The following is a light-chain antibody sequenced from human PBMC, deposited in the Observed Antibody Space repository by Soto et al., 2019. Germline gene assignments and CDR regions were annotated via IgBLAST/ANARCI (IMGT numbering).Light chain of an antibody. CDR2: GAS. V-gene: IGKV3-20*01. Sequence: EIVLTQSPGTLSLSPGERATLSCRASQSVSSSYLAWYQQKPGQAPRLLIYGASSRATGIPDRFSGTGSGTDFTLTISRLEPEDFAVYYCQQYVSSPITFGQGTRLEN. J-gene: IGKJ5*01. CDR1: QSVSSSY. CDR3: QQYVSSPIT.